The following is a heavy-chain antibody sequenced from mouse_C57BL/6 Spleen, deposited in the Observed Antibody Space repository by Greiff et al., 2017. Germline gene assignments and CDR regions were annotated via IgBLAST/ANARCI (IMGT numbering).Heavy chain of an antibody. Sequence: EVKLQESGPELVKPGASVKMSCKASGYTFTDYNMHWVKQSHGKSLEWIGYINPNNGGTSYNQKFKGKATLTVNKSSSTAYMELRSLTSEDSAVYYCGPDQAWFAYWGQGTLVTVSA. V-gene: IGHV1-22*01. CDR1: GYTFTDYN. CDR3: GPDQAWFAY. J-gene: IGHJ3*01. CDR2: INPNNGGT.